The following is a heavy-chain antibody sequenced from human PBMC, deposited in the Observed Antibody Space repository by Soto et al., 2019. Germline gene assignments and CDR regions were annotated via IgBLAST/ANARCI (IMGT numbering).Heavy chain of an antibody. CDR2: TYYSGST. CDR3: AREEAGAFDI. Sequence: WTWIRQHPGKGLEWIGYTYYSGSTYYNPSLKSRLTISVETSKNQFSLRLSSVTAADTAVYYCAREEAGAFDIWGQGTMVTVSS. V-gene: IGHV4-31*02. J-gene: IGHJ3*02. D-gene: IGHD3-10*01.